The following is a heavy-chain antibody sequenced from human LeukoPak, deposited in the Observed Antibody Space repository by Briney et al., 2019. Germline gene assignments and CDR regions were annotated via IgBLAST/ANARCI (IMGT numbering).Heavy chain of an antibody. CDR1: GYSFTSYW. CDR3: ARPYSSGWGHSFDI. D-gene: IGHD6-19*01. CDR2: IYPGDSET. V-gene: IGHV5-51*01. J-gene: IGHJ3*02. Sequence: GKSLKISCKGSGYSFTSYWIAWVRQMPGKGLEWMGIIYPGDSETRYSPSFQGQVTISADKSISTASLQWGSLKASDTAMYYCARPYSSGWGHSFDIWGQGTMVTVSS.